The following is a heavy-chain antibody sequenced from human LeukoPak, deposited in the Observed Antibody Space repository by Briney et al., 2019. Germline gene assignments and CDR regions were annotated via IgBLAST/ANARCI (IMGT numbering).Heavy chain of an antibody. Sequence: ASVKVSCKASGYTFTGYYIHWVRQAPGQGLEWMGWINPNSGGTNYAQKFQGRVTMTRDTSISTAYMELSRLRSDDTAVYYCARYYGSGSYGWGFDYWGQGTLVTVSS. D-gene: IGHD3-10*01. V-gene: IGHV1-2*02. CDR1: GYTFTGYY. CDR2: INPNSGGT. J-gene: IGHJ4*02. CDR3: ARYYGSGSYGWGFDY.